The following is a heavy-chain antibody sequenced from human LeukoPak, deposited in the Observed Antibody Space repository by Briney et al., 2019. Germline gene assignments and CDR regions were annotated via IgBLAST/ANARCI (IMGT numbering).Heavy chain of an antibody. Sequence: GSGPTLVNPTQTLTLTCTFSGFSLTTNGMCVSWIRQPPGKRLEWVGESNDSGGTNYNPSLKSRVTISADKSKNQVSLKLTSVTAADTAVYYCARLPVIVGAALEYYYYYMDVWGQGTTVTVSS. J-gene: IGHJ6*03. CDR3: ARLPVIVGAALEYYYYYMDV. V-gene: IGHV4-4*02. CDR1: GFSLTTNGM. CDR2: SNDSGGT. D-gene: IGHD1-26*01.